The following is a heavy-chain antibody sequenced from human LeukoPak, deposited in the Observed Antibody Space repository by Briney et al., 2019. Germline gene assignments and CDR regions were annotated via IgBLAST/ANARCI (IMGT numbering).Heavy chain of an antibody. CDR1: GFMLSSYW. V-gene: IGHV3-7*03. CDR2: IKQDGSEK. CDR3: ARGSGLLDY. D-gene: IGHD3-3*01. J-gene: IGHJ4*02. Sequence: GGSLRLSCAASGFMLSSYWMSWVRQAPGKGLEWVANIKQDGSEKYYVDSVKGRFTISRDNAKNSLFLQMNSLRAEDTALYYCARGSGLLDYWGQGTLVTVSS.